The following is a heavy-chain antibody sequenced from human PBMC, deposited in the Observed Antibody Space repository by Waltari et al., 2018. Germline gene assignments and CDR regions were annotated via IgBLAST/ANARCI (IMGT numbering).Heavy chain of an antibody. CDR2: INPSGGST. CDR3: ALDTGALWMDV. J-gene: IGHJ6*02. Sequence: QLQLVQSGAEVTTPGASVKISCKTSEYTFTSSDIHWVRQAPGQGLEWMGIINPSGGSTIYAQKFQGRVTMTRDTSTSTVYMELSSLRSEDTALYYCALDTGALWMDVWGQGTTVTVSS. D-gene: IGHD2-21*01. V-gene: IGHV1-46*01. CDR1: EYTFTSSD.